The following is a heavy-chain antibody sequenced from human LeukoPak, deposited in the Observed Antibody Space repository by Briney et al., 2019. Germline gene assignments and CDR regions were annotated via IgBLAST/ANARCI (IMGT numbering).Heavy chain of an antibody. CDR1: GGSISSYY. Sequence: KPSETLSLTCTVSGGSISSYYWSWIRQPPGKGLEWIGYIYYSGGTNYNPSLKSRVTISLDTSKNQFSLKLSSVAAADTAVYYCARWGCSSTSCWFDPWGQGTLVTVSS. V-gene: IGHV4-59*01. J-gene: IGHJ5*02. CDR2: IYYSGGT. CDR3: ARWGCSSTSCWFDP. D-gene: IGHD2-2*01.